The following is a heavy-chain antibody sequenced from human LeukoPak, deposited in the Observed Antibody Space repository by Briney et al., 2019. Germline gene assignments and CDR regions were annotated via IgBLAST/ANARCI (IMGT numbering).Heavy chain of an antibody. CDR1: GFTFADYA. J-gene: IGHJ6*03. CDR2: INWNGGST. CDR3: ARDRQRSNYFCFMDV. D-gene: IGHD6-25*01. V-gene: IGHV3-20*04. Sequence: GGSLRLSCAASGFTFADYAMHWVRQAPGKGLEWVSGINWNGGSTGYADSVKGRFTISRDNAKNSLYLQMNSLRAEDTALYYCARDRQRSNYFCFMDVWGKGTTVTVSS.